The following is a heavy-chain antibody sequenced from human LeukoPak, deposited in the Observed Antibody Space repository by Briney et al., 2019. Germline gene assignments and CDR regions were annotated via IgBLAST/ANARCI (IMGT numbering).Heavy chain of an antibody. J-gene: IGHJ4*02. CDR3: AKVYSRDYGGNSFFDY. D-gene: IGHD4-23*01. V-gene: IGHV3-23*01. CDR2: ISGSGVGT. CDR1: GFTFSNYA. Sequence: PGGSLRLSCAASGFTFSNYAMSGVRQAPGKGLEWVSLISGSGVGTYYADSVKGRFTISRDNSKNTLYLQMNSLRAEDTAVYYCAKVYSRDYGGNSFFDYWGQGTLVTVSS.